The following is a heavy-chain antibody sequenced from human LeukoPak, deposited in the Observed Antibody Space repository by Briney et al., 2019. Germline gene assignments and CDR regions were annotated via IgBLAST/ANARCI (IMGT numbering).Heavy chain of an antibody. CDR1: GFFFENHE. D-gene: IGHD6-13*01. CDR2: ISGSGRTI. V-gene: IGHV3-48*03. Sequence: TGGSLRLSCAASGFFFENHEMNWVRLAPGNGLEWISYISGSGRTIYYADSVKGRFTISRDNSKNTLYLQMNSLRAEDTAVYYCAKAYYSLSSSSTYYFDYWGQGTLVTVSS. J-gene: IGHJ4*02. CDR3: AKAYYSLSSSSTYYFDY.